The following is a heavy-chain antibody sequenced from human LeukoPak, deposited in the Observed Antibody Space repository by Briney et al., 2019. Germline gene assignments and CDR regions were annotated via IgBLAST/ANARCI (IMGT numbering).Heavy chain of an antibody. CDR2: IYYSGRT. J-gene: IGHJ4*02. D-gene: IGHD1-26*01. CDR1: GGSISRYY. CDR3: ARTRWELGGVDY. Sequence: SETLPLTCTVSGGSISRYYWSWIRQPPGKGLEWIGYIYYSGRTNYNPSLKSRVTISVDTSKNQFSLKLSSVTAADTAVYYCARTRWELGGVDYWGQGTLVTVSS. V-gene: IGHV4-59*08.